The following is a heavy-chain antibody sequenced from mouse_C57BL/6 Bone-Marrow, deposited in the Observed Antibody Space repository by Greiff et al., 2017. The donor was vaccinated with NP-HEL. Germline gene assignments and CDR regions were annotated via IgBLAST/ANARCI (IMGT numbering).Heavy chain of an antibody. Sequence: VQLQQPGAELVKPGASVKMSCKASGYTFTSYWITWVKQRPGQGLEWIGDIYPGSGSPNYNEKFKSKATLTVDTSSSTAYMQLSSLTSEDSAVYYCARFSLSYYGSSYWGQGTTLTVSS. D-gene: IGHD1-1*01. J-gene: IGHJ2*01. CDR3: ARFSLSYYGSSY. CDR1: GYTFTSYW. CDR2: IYPGSGSP. V-gene: IGHV1-55*01.